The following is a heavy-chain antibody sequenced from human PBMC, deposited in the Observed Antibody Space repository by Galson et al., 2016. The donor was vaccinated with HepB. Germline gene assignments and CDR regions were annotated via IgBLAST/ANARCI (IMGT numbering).Heavy chain of an antibody. CDR3: STGGGYNWFDP. Sequence: SVKVSCKASGYTFTTYHMHWVRQAPGQGLEWMGIINPNGGSASYSPKFQGRVTLTRDTSTSTVYMELSSLKSDDTALYYCSTGGGYNWFDPWGQETLVTVSS. CDR1: GYTFTTYH. J-gene: IGHJ5*02. CDR2: INPNGGSA. V-gene: IGHV1-46*01. D-gene: IGHD6-25*01.